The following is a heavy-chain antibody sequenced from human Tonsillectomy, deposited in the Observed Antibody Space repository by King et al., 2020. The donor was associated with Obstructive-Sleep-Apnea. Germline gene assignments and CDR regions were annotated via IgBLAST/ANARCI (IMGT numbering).Heavy chain of an antibody. Sequence: QVQLVESGGGVVQPGRSLRLSCAASGFTFSNYAMHWVRQAPGKGLEWVAVISYDGGNKFYADSVKGRFTISRDNSKNTLWLQMDSLRAEDTAVYYCAGDRISGGYSVRGMDVWGQGTTVTVSS. CDR2: ISYDGGNK. J-gene: IGHJ6*02. CDR3: AGDRISGGYSVRGMDV. CDR1: GFTFSNYA. V-gene: IGHV3-30*04. D-gene: IGHD1-26*01.